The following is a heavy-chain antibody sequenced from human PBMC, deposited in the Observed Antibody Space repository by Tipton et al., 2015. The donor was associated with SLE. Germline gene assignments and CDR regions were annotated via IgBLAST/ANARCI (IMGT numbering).Heavy chain of an antibody. CDR2: INHSGST. J-gene: IGHJ6*03. D-gene: IGHD2-21*02. CDR1: GGSFSDYY. V-gene: IGHV4-34*01. CDR3: ARGGLTYGYYYYMDV. Sequence: TLSLTCAVYGGSFSDYYWSWIRQPPGKGLEWIGEINHSGSTNYNPSLKSRVTISVDTSKIQFSLKLSSVTAADTAVYYCARGGLTYGYYYYMDVWGKGTTVTVSS.